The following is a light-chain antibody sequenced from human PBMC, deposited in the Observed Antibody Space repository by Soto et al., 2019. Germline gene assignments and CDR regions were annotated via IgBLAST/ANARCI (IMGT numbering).Light chain of an antibody. CDR3: QQYDILPIT. J-gene: IGKJ5*01. Sequence: DIQMTQSPSTLSASVGYRVTIPCRASQSISTWLAWYQQKPGKAPKLLIYDASNLEIGVPSRFSGSGSGTHFTFTISSLQTEDIGTYYCQQYDILPITFGRGTRLEIK. V-gene: IGKV1-33*01. CDR2: DAS. CDR1: QSISTW.